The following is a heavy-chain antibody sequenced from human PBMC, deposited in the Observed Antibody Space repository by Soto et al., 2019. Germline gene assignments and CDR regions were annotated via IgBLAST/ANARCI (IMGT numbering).Heavy chain of an antibody. D-gene: IGHD3-16*01. Sequence: PSETLSLTCTVSGGSISSYYWSWIRQPAGKGLEWIGRIYTSGSTNYNPSLKSRVTMSVDTSKNQFSLKLSSVTAADTAVYYCARCISRDYVWAYYYYGMDVWGQGTTVTVSS. CDR1: GGSISSYY. CDR3: ARCISRDYVWAYYYYGMDV. J-gene: IGHJ6*02. CDR2: IYTSGST. V-gene: IGHV4-4*07.